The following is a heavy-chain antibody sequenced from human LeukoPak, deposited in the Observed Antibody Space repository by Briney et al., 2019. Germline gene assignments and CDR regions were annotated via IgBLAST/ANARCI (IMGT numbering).Heavy chain of an antibody. CDR3: TSNLYCSTSSCYTLDN. CDR2: IKSKSERGTT. D-gene: IGHD2-2*02. V-gene: IGHV3-15*01. J-gene: IGHJ4*02. CDR1: GFTFSHGW. Sequence: GGSLRLSCAASGFTFSHGWMSWVRQAPGKGLEWVGRIKSKSERGTTDYAAPVKGRFNISRDGSTNTVYLHMNSLKTEDTAVYFCTSNLYCSTSSCYTLDNWGQGTLVAVSP.